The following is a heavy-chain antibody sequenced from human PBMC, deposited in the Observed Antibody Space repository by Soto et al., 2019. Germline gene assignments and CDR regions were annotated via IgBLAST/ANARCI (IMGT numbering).Heavy chain of an antibody. CDR1: GFTFSSYG. Sequence: QVQLVESGGGVVQPGRSLRLSCVASGFTFSSYGMHWVRQAPGKGLEWVAVISYDGSNKYYADSVKGRFTISRDNSKNTLYLQMNSLRAEDTAVYYCAKDLGPGRAYGMDVWGQGTTVTVSS. V-gene: IGHV3-30*18. CDR2: ISYDGSNK. J-gene: IGHJ6*02. D-gene: IGHD7-27*01. CDR3: AKDLGPGRAYGMDV.